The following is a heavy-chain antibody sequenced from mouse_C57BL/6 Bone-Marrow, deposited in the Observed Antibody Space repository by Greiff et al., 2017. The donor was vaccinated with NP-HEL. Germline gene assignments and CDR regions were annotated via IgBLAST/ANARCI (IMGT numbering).Heavy chain of an antibody. CDR1: GFTFSDYG. CDR2: ISSGSSTI. Sequence: EVKLVDSGGGLVKPGGSLKLSCAASGFTFSDYGMHWVRQAPEKGLEWVAYISSGSSTIYYADTVKGRFTISRDNAKNTLFLQMTSLRSEDTAMYYCARRLYGSSHYYAMDYWGQGTSVTVSS. CDR3: ARRLYGSSHYYAMDY. D-gene: IGHD1-1*01. V-gene: IGHV5-17*01. J-gene: IGHJ4*01.